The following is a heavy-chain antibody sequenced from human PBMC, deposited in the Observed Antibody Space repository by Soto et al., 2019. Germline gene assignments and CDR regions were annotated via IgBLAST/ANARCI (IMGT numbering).Heavy chain of an antibody. J-gene: IGHJ4*02. CDR1: GFTFSDYY. CDR3: ARVGWSGSSTVDY. V-gene: IGHV3-11*05. Sequence: QVQLVESGGGLVKPGGSLRLSCAASGFTFSDYYMSWIRQAPGKGLEWVSYISSSSSYTNYADSVKGRFTISRDNAKNSLYLQMNSLRAEDTAVYYCARVGWSGSSTVDYWGQGTLVTVSS. CDR2: ISSSSSYT. D-gene: IGHD1-26*01.